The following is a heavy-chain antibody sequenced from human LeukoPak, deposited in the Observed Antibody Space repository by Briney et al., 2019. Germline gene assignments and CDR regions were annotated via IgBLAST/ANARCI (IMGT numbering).Heavy chain of an antibody. D-gene: IGHD4-23*01. CDR3: ARERPLDGGKNYYYGMDV. CDR1: GYTFTNYG. J-gene: IGHJ6*02. V-gene: IGHV1-69*04. CDR2: IIPILGIA. Sequence: ASVKVSCMASGYTFTNYGITWVRQAPGQGLEWMGRIIPILGIANYAQKFQGRVTITADKSTSTAYMELSSPRSEDTAVYYCARERPLDGGKNYYYGMDVWGQGTTVTVSS.